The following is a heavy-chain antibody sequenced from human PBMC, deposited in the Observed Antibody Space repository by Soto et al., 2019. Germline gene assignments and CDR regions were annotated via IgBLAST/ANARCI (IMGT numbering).Heavy chain of an antibody. CDR2: ISAYNGNT. J-gene: IGHJ6*03. Sequence: QVQLVQSGAEVKKPGASVKVSCKASGYTFTSYGVSWVRQAPGQGLEWMGWISAYNGNTNYAQKLQGRVTMTTDTSTSTADMELRSLRSDDTAVYYCARLEVVPAAPDHYYYMDVWGTGTTVTVSS. D-gene: IGHD2-2*01. V-gene: IGHV1-18*01. CDR1: GYTFTSYG. CDR3: ARLEVVPAAPDHYYYMDV.